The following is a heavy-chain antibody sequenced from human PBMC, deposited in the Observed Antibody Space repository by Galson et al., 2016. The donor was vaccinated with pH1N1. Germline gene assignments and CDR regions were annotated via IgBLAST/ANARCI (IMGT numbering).Heavy chain of an antibody. CDR2: IYPGDSDT. D-gene: IGHD2-21*01. Sequence: QSGAEVKKPGESLKISCKGSGYSFTSYWIAWVRQMPGKGLGWMGIIYPGDSDTRYSPSFQGQVTISADKSINTAYLQWSSLKASDTAMYYCARIGSDDPIYYYYMDVWGKGTTVTVSS. CDR3: ARIGSDDPIYYYYMDV. CDR1: GYSFTSYW. J-gene: IGHJ6*03. V-gene: IGHV5-51*01.